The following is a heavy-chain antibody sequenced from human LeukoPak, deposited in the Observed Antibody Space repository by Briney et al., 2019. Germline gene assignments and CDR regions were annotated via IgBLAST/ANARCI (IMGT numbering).Heavy chain of an antibody. CDR2: INTNGRTI. CDR1: GFTFSSHD. Sequence: QPGGSLRLSCGASGFTFSSHDMNWVRQAPGKGLEWVSYINTNGRTIQYADSVKGRFTISRDNAKNSLYLQMNSLRAEDTAVYYCARDQSWLPDYWGQGTLVTVSS. J-gene: IGHJ4*02. D-gene: IGHD5-12*01. V-gene: IGHV3-48*03. CDR3: ARDQSWLPDY.